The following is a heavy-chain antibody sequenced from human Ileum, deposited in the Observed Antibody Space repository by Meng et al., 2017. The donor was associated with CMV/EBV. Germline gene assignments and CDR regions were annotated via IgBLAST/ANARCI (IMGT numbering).Heavy chain of an antibody. Sequence: CTVSGHSFSSSSHYWGWLRQTPGRGLEWIGSIAYSGGTHYNPPLKSRVTVSIDTSKNQFSLRLTSVTAADTALYYCVRDANGGLVAEYWGQGTLVTVSS. CDR1: GHSFSSSSHY. D-gene: IGHD2-15*01. V-gene: IGHV4-39*07. J-gene: IGHJ4*02. CDR3: VRDANGGLVAEY. CDR2: IAYSGGT.